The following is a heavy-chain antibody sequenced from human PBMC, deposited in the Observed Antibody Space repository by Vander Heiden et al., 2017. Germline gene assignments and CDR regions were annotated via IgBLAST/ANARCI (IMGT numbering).Heavy chain of an antibody. V-gene: IGHV3-21*01. CDR2: ISSSSISI. J-gene: IGHJ3*02. CDR1: GLLLRSYS. CDR3: ARVWTGWSVHAFDI. Sequence: EVQLVASGGGLVKPGGSLRLSCVASGLLLRSYSMDWVRQAPGKGLEWVSFISSSSISIYYAEAEKGRLTISRENAKNALHLQIKRMSGEDTAVYYCARVWTGWSVHAFDIWGQGPMVTVSS. D-gene: IGHD6-19*01.